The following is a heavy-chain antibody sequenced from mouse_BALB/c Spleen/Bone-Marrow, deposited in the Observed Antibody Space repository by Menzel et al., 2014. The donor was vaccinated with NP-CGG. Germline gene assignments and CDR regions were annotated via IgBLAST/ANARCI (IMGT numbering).Heavy chain of an antibody. J-gene: IGHJ4*01. CDR2: ISYSGIT. Sequence: ESGPGLVKPSQSLSLTCTVTGYSITSDYACNWIRQFPGNKLEWMGYISYSGITSYNPSLKSRISITRDTSKNQFFLQLNSVTTEDTATYYCARRYYAMDYWGQGTSVTVSS. CDR3: ARRYYAMDY. CDR1: GYSITSDYA. V-gene: IGHV3-2*02.